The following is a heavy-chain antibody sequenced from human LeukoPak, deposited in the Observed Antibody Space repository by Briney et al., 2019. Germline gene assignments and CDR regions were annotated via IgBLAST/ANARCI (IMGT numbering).Heavy chain of an antibody. CDR3: ASGIRFDP. J-gene: IGHJ5*02. CDR1: GFTFSRYW. V-gene: IGHV3-7*01. D-gene: IGHD1-14*01. CDR2: IKEDGSER. Sequence: PGGSLRLSCAASGFTFSRYWMSWVRQAPGKGLEWVANIKEDGSERYYADFVKGRFTISRDNAKNLLFLQMNSLRSEDTALYYCASGIRFDPWGQGTLVTVSS.